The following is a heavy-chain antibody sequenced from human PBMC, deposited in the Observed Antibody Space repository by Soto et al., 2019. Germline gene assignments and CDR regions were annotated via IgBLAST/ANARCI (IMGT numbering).Heavy chain of an antibody. CDR3: ARAGYSYGQLPGY. CDR1: GFTFSSYS. CDR2: ISSSSSYI. D-gene: IGHD5-18*01. J-gene: IGHJ4*02. Sequence: NPGGSLRLSCAASGFTFSSYSMNWVRQAPGKGLEWVSSISSSSSYIYYADSVKGRFTISRDNAKNSLYLQMNSLRAEDTAVYYCARAGYSYGQLPGYWGQGTLVTVSS. V-gene: IGHV3-21*01.